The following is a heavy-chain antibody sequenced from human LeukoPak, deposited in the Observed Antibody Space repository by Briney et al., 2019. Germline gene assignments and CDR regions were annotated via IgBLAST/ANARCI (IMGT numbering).Heavy chain of an antibody. CDR3: ASRSINWYRGNNWFDP. J-gene: IGHJ5*02. CDR2: IYSGGST. D-gene: IGHD6-13*01. CDR1: GFTVSSNY. Sequence: GGSLRLSCAASGFTVSSNYMSWVRQAPGKGLEWVSVIYSGGSTYYADSVKGRFTVSRDNAKNSLYLQMNSLRVEDTAVYYCASRSINWYRGNNWFDPWGQGTLVTVSS. V-gene: IGHV3-53*01.